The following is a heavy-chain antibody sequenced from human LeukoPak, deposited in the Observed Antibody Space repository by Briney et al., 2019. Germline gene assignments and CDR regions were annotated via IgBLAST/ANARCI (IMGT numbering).Heavy chain of an antibody. CDR3: ARTYYFDSSGYPDY. Sequence: ASVMVSCKASGYTFIGYYMHWVRQAPGQGLEWMGWINPDSGGTNYAQKFQDRVTMTRDTSISTAYMELSRLRSDDTAVYYCARTYYFDSSGYPDYWGQGTLVTVSS. CDR1: GYTFIGYY. CDR2: INPDSGGT. J-gene: IGHJ4*02. V-gene: IGHV1-2*02. D-gene: IGHD3-22*01.